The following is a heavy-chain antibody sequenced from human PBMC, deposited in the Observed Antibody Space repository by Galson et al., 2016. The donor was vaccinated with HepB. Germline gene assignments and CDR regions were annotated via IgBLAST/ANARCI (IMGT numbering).Heavy chain of an antibody. Sequence: SLRLXCAASGXXFSXXXMNXXXQAXXKGLEXVSYISSSSSNIQYADSVKGRFTISRDNAKNSLFLQMNSLRDEDTAVYYCATFPRGGSGSRGGQGXRVTVXS. J-gene: IGHJ4*02. D-gene: IGHD6-19*01. CDR2: ISSSSSNI. CDR1: GXXFSXXX. CDR3: ATFPRGGSGSR. V-gene: IGHV3-48*02.